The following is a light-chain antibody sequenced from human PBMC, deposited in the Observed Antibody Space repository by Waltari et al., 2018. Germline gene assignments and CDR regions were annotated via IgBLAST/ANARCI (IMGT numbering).Light chain of an antibody. CDR1: QSVLYSSNNKNY. CDR2: WAS. Sequence: DFVMTQSPDSLAVSLGERATINCKSSQSVLYSSNNKNYLAWYQQKPGQPPKLLLYWASTRESGVPDRFSGSGSGTDFTLTISSLQAEDVAVYYCHQYYGPPYTFGQGTKLEIK. CDR3: HQYYGPPYT. J-gene: IGKJ2*01. V-gene: IGKV4-1*01.